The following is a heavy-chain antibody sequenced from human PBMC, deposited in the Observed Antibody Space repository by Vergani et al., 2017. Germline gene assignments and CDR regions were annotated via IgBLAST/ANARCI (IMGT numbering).Heavy chain of an antibody. CDR1: GFTFSSYA. V-gene: IGHV3-30*04. CDR2: ISYDGSNK. Sequence: QVQLVESGGGVVQPGRSLRLSCAASGFTFSSYAMHWVRQAPGTGLEWVAVISYDGSNKYYADSVKGRFTISRDNSKNTLYLQMNSLRAEDTAGYYCARGGIPLNDYGDFFDYWGQGTLVTVSS. J-gene: IGHJ4*02. CDR3: ARGGIPLNDYGDFFDY. D-gene: IGHD4-17*01.